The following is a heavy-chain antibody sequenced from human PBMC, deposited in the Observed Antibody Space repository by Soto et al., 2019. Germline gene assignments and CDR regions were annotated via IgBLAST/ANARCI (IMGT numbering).Heavy chain of an antibody. CDR3: AKDPTYDSSGYYAYLLSFY. J-gene: IGHJ4*02. D-gene: IGHD3-22*01. V-gene: IGHV3-23*01. CDR2: ISGSGGST. Sequence: GGSLRLSCAASGFTFSSYAMSWVRQAPGKGLEWVSAISGSGGSTYYADSVKGRFTISRDNSKNTLYLQMNSLRAEDTAVYYCAKDPTYDSSGYYAYLLSFYWGQGTLVTVSS. CDR1: GFTFSSYA.